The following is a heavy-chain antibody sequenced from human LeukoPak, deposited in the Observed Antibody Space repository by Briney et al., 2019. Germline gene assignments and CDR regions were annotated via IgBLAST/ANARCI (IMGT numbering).Heavy chain of an antibody. J-gene: IGHJ6*02. CDR1: GGSFSGYY. D-gene: IGHD6-19*01. CDR3: ARGPQRGIAVALYYYYGMDV. V-gene: IGHV4-34*01. Sequence: SETLSLTCAVYGGSFSGYYWSWLRQPPGKGLEWIGEINHSGSTNYNPSLKSRVTISVDTSKNQFSLKLSSVTAADTAVYYCARGPQRGIAVALYYYYGMDVWGQGTTVTVPS. CDR2: INHSGST.